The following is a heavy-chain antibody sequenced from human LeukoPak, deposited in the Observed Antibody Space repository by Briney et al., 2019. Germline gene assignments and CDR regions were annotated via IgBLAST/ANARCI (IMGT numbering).Heavy chain of an antibody. Sequence: GTSLRLSCAASGFTFSTYAMHWVRQAPGKGLEWVGVISREGNDEYYADSVKGRFTISKDNSKSTLYVQMNSLRAEDTAVYYCARSGYGSSLDYWGQGTLVTVSS. J-gene: IGHJ4*02. D-gene: IGHD3-22*01. V-gene: IGHV3-30*04. CDR1: GFTFSTYA. CDR3: ARSGYGSSLDY. CDR2: ISREGNDE.